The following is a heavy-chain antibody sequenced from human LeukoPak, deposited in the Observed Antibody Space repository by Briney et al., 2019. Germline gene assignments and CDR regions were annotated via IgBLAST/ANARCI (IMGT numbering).Heavy chain of an antibody. V-gene: IGHV4-39*07. CDR2: IYYSGST. CDR3: ASSPPYSSSWSPFDY. J-gene: IGHJ4*02. CDR1: GGSISSSSYY. Sequence: SETLSLTCTVSGGSISSSSYYWGWIRQPPGKGLEWIGSIYYSGSTYYNPSLKSRVTISVDTSKNQFSLKLSSVTAADTAVYYRASSPPYSSSWSPFDYWGQGTLVTVSS. D-gene: IGHD6-13*01.